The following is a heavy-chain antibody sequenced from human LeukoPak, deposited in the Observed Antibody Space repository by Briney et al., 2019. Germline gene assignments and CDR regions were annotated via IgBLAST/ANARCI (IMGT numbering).Heavy chain of an antibody. J-gene: IGHJ5*02. D-gene: IGHD6-25*01. V-gene: IGHV3-30*04. CDR1: GFTFSSYT. Sequence: GGSLRLSCAASGFTFSSYTMHWVRQAPGKGLEWVAVISFDGSNKYFADPVKGRFTISRDNSKNTLYLQMNSLRAEDTAVYYCARSGSETQNWFDPWGQGTLVTVSS. CDR2: ISFDGSNK. CDR3: ARSGSETQNWFDP.